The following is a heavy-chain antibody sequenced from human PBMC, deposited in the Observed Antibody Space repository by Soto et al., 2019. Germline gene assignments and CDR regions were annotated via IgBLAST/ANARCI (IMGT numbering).Heavy chain of an antibody. CDR3: ARVDHYESSGYYYYYGMDV. V-gene: IGHV3-33*05. CDR2: ISYDGSNK. D-gene: IGHD3-22*01. Sequence: QVQLVESGGGVVQPGGSLRLSCAASGFTFSSYGMHWVRQAPGKGLEWVSVISYDGSNKYYADSVKGRFTISRDNSRNTLYLQMSSLRAEDTAVYYCARVDHYESSGYYYYYGMDVWGQGTTVTVSS. J-gene: IGHJ6*02. CDR1: GFTFSSYG.